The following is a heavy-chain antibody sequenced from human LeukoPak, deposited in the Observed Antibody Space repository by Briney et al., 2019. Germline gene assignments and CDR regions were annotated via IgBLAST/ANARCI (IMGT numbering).Heavy chain of an antibody. CDR3: ARDRYGDGFAHFDY. V-gene: IGHV1-2*02. Sequence: ASVKVSCTSSGYTFTAYALHWVRQAPGQGLEWMGWITPSDGANYAQKFQGRVTMTRDTSMSTAYMDLNRLTSDDTAVYFCARDRYGDGFAHFDYWGQGTLVTVSS. CDR2: ITPSDGA. D-gene: IGHD5-24*01. CDR1: GYTFTAYA. J-gene: IGHJ4*02.